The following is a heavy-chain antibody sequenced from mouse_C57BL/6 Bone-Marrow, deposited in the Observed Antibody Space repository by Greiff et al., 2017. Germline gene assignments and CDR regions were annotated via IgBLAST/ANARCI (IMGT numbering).Heavy chain of an antibody. CDR3: ARNRDYYGSSYPYYFDD. J-gene: IGHJ2*01. V-gene: IGHV2-2*01. D-gene: IGHD1-1*01. CDR2: IWSGGST. Sequence: VKLMESGPGLVQPSQSLSITCTVSGFSLTSYGVHWVRQSPGKGLEWLGVIWSGGSTDYNAAFISRLSISKDNSKSQVFFKMNSLQADDPAIYYCARNRDYYGSSYPYYFDDWGKGTTLTVSS. CDR1: GFSLTSYG.